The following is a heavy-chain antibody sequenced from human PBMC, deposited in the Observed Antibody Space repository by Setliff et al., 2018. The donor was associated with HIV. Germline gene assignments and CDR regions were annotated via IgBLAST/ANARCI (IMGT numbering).Heavy chain of an antibody. CDR3: ARVRRGCSSHSCPLEN. D-gene: IGHD2-2*01. J-gene: IGHJ4*02. Sequence: ASVKVSCKASGYTFTSYYMHWVRQAPGQGLEWMGIIYPSDGRTTYAQEFQGRVTITTDESMTTVYMELSSLRSEDTAVYHCARVRRGCSSHSCPLENWGQGTLVTVSS. CDR2: IYPSDGRT. CDR1: GYTFTSYY. V-gene: IGHV1-46*01.